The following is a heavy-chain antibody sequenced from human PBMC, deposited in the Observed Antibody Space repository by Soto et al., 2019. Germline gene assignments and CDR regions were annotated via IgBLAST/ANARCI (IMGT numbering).Heavy chain of an antibody. CDR3: ARALVLTGIQGWYFDL. Sequence: SETLSLTCAVSGYAISSGYYWGWIRQPPGKGLEWIGSTHHSGSTYYNPSLKSRVTISVDKSKNQFSLRLSSVTAADTAVYYCARALVLTGIQGWYFDLWGRGTLVTVSS. CDR1: GYAISSGYY. D-gene: IGHD1-1*01. CDR2: THHSGST. V-gene: IGHV4-38-2*01. J-gene: IGHJ2*01.